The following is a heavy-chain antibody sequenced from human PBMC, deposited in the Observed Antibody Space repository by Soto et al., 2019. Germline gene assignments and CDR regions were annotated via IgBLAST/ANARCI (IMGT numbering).Heavy chain of an antibody. CDR3: AREEAHYDFWSGSTTRDYGMDV. V-gene: IGHV4-30-4*01. D-gene: IGHD3-3*01. Sequence: SETLSLTCTVSGGSIGSGDYYWSWIRQPPGKGLEWIGYIYYSGSTYYNPSLKSRVTISVDTSKNQFSLKLSSVTAADTAVYYCAREEAHYDFWSGSTTRDYGMDVWGQGTTVT. CDR2: IYYSGST. CDR1: GGSIGSGDYY. J-gene: IGHJ6*02.